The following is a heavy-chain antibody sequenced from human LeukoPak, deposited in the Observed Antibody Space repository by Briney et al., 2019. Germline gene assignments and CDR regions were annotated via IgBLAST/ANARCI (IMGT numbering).Heavy chain of an antibody. CDR2: IYYSGTT. D-gene: IGHD5-18*01. J-gene: IGHJ3*02. V-gene: IGHV4-39*07. CDR3: ARDRDRGYSYGLQNDAFDI. CDR1: GGSISSSSYY. Sequence: KASETLSLTCTVSGGSISSSSYYWGWIRQPPGKGLEWIGSIYYSGTTYYNPSLKSRVTISVDTSKNQFSLKLSSVTAADTAVYYCARDRDRGYSYGLQNDAFDIWGQGTMVTVSS.